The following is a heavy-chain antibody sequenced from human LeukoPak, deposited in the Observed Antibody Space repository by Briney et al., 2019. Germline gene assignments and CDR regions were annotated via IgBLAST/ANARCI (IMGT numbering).Heavy chain of an antibody. CDR2: ISCSGTYI. CDR3: ARDPGRSGGSCYSDY. J-gene: IGHJ4*02. CDR1: GFTFSSYE. D-gene: IGHD2-15*01. V-gene: IGHV3-21*01. Sequence: SGGSLRLSCAASGFTFSSYEMNWVRQAPGKGLEWVSTISCSGTYIYYADSVKGRFTISRDNAKNSLYLQMNSLRAEDTAVYYCARDPGRSGGSCYSDYWGQGTLVTVSS.